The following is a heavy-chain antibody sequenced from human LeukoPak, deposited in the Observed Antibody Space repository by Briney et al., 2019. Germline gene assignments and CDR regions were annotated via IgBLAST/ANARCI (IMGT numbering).Heavy chain of an antibody. CDR3: ATSFRGYRSIGY. Sequence: SETLSLTCAVSGYSISSGYYWGWIRQPPWKGLEWIGSIYHSGSTYYNPSLKSRVTISVDTSKNQFSLKLSSVTAADTAVYYCATSFRGYRSIGYWGQGTLVTVSS. CDR2: IYHSGST. J-gene: IGHJ4*02. D-gene: IGHD5-18*01. V-gene: IGHV4-38-2*01. CDR1: GYSISSGYY.